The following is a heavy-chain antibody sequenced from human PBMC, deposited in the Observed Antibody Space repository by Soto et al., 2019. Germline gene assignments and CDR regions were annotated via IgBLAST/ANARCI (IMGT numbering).Heavy chain of an antibody. J-gene: IGHJ4*02. Sequence: GGSLRLSCAASGFTFSSYGMHWVRQAPGKGLEWVAVISYDGSTKYYADSVKGRFTISRDNSKNTLYLQMNSLRAEDTAVYYCAKGPDYYDSSGYYSNFDYWGQGT. CDR2: ISYDGSTK. CDR1: GFTFSSYG. CDR3: AKGPDYYDSSGYYSNFDY. V-gene: IGHV3-30*18. D-gene: IGHD3-22*01.